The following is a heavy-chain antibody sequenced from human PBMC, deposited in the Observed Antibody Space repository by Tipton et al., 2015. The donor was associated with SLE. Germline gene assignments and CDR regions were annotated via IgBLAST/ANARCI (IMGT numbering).Heavy chain of an antibody. D-gene: IGHD2-2*01. V-gene: IGHV3-33*01. CDR1: GFTFSDYG. Sequence: RSLRLSCAASGFTFSDYGMHWVRQAPGKGLEWVAVLWYDESKKYYADSVKGRFTISRDSSKSTLYLQMNSLRGEDTAVYYCARDDCSTTYCYGYWGQGTLVTV. CDR2: LWYDESKK. J-gene: IGHJ4*02. CDR3: ARDDCSTTYCYGY.